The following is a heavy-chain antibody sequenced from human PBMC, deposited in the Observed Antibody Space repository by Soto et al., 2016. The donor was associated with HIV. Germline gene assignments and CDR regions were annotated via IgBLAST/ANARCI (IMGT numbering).Heavy chain of an antibody. CDR3: ARARAVVQGPFDP. D-gene: IGHD3-10*01. Sequence: QVQLQESGPGLVKPSQTLSLTCTVSGGSISSGSYYWSRIRQPAGKGLEWIGRIYTSGSTNYNPSLKSRVSISIDTSKNQFSLKLSSVTAADTAVYYCARARAVVQGPFDPWGQGTLVTVSS. CDR1: GGSISSGSYY. V-gene: IGHV4-61*02. J-gene: IGHJ5*02. CDR2: IYTSGST.